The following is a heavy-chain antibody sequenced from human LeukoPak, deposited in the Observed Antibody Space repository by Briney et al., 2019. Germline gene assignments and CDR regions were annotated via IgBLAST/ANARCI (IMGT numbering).Heavy chain of an antibody. CDR3: AREGWGAMVVPGGYFDY. CDR2: ISSSGSTI. J-gene: IGHJ4*02. CDR1: GFTFSSYE. V-gene: IGHV3-48*03. Sequence: PGVSLRLSCAASGFTFSSYEMNWVRQAPGKGLEWVSYISSSGSTIYYADSVKGRFTISRDNAKNSLYLQMNSLRAEDTAVYYCAREGWGAMVVPGGYFDYWGQGTLVTVSS. D-gene: IGHD4-23*01.